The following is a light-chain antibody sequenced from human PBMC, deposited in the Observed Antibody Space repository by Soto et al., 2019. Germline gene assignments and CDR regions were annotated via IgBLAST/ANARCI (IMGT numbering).Light chain of an antibody. Sequence: QSVLTQPASVSASPGQSITISCTGTSSDVGGYNYVSWYQQHPGKAPKVIIYDVTIRPSGVSYRFPGSKSGNTASLTISGLQAEDEADYYCSSYTSTNTYVFGTGTKVTVL. J-gene: IGLJ1*01. CDR1: SSDVGGYNY. CDR3: SSYTSTNTYV. V-gene: IGLV2-14*01. CDR2: DVT.